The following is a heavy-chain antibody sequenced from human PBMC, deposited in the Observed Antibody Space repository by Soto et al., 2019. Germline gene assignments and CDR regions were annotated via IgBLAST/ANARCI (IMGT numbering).Heavy chain of an antibody. J-gene: IGHJ4*02. CDR1: GGTFSSYT. D-gene: IGHD1-26*01. CDR3: ARGATEKWDYFDY. V-gene: IGHV1-69*02. Sequence: SVKVSCKASGGTFSSYTISWVRQAPGQGLEWMGRIIPILGIANYAQKFQGRVTITADKSTSTAYMELSSLRSEDTAVYYCARGATEKWDYFDYWGQGTLVTXSS. CDR2: IIPILGIA.